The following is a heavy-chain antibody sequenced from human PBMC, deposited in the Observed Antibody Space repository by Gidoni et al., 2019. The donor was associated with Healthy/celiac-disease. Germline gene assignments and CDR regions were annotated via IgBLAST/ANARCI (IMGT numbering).Heavy chain of an antibody. CDR2: IYYSGST. CDR1: GGSIRSYY. J-gene: IGHJ3*02. Sequence: QVQLQESGPGLVKPSETLSLNCTVSGGSIRSYYWSWIRPPPGQGLEWIGYIYYSGSTNYNPSLKSLVTISVDTSKNQFSLKLSSVTAADTAVYYCARGYYDFWSGYFGGYAFDIWGQGTMVTVSS. V-gene: IGHV4-59*01. CDR3: ARGYYDFWSGYFGGYAFDI. D-gene: IGHD3-3*01.